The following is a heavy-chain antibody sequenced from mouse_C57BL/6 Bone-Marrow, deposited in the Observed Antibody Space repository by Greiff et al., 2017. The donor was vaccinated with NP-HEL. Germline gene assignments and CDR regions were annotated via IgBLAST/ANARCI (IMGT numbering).Heavy chain of an antibody. Sequence: EVKLMESGGGLVQPGGSLKLSCAASGFTFSDYGMAWVRQAPRKGPEWVAFISNLAYSIYYADTVTGRFTISRENAKNTLYLEMSSLRSEDTAMYYCARLWYFDVWGTGTTVTVSS. CDR2: ISNLAYSI. J-gene: IGHJ1*03. CDR3: ARLWYFDV. V-gene: IGHV5-15*01. CDR1: GFTFSDYG.